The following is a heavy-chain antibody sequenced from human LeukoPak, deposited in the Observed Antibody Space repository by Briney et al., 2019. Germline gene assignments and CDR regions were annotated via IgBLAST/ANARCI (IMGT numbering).Heavy chain of an antibody. Sequence: SETLSLTCSVSGGSISNSNYYWGWIRLPPGKGMEWIGTIYYSGSTNYNPSLKSRVTISVDTSKNQFSLKLSSVTAADTAVYYCARDAYGRYFDWSYWYFDLWGRGTLVTVSS. CDR1: GGSISNSNYY. V-gene: IGHV4-39*07. J-gene: IGHJ2*01. CDR2: IYYSGST. D-gene: IGHD3-9*01. CDR3: ARDAYGRYFDWSYWYFDL.